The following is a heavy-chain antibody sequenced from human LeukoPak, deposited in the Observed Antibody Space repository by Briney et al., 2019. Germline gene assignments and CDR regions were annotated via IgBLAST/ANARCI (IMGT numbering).Heavy chain of an antibody. CDR2: IIPIFGTA. CDR1: GGTFSSYA. J-gene: IGHJ3*02. CDR3: ARVSYGSGSYWEQIYAFDI. D-gene: IGHD3-10*01. V-gene: IGHV1-69*05. Sequence: SVKVSCKASGGTFSSYAISWLRQAPGQGLEWMGRIIPIFGTANYAQKFQGRVTITTDESTSTAYMELSSLRSEDTAVYYCARVSYGSGSYWEQIYAFDIWGQGTMVTVCS.